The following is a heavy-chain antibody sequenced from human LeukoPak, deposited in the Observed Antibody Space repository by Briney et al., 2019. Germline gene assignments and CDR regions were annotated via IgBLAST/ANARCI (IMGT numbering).Heavy chain of an antibody. CDR3: AADWVGYCTNGVCPNFDY. Sequence: SVKVSCKASGFTFTSSAVQWVRQARGQRLEWIGWIVVGSGNTNYAQKFQERVTIARDMSTSTAYMELSSLRSEDTAVYYCAADWVGYCTNGVCPNFDYWGQGTLVTVSS. J-gene: IGHJ4*02. V-gene: IGHV1-58*01. CDR1: GFTFTSSA. D-gene: IGHD2-8*01. CDR2: IVVGSGNT.